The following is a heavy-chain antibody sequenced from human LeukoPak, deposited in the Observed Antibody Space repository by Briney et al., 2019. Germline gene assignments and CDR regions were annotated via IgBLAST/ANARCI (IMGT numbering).Heavy chain of an antibody. V-gene: IGHV3-53*01. CDR3: AREESEQWLVHRYYFDY. CDR1: GFTVSSNS. Sequence: GGSLRLSCTVSGFTVSSNSMSWVRQAPGKGLEWVSFIYSDNTHYSDSVKGRFTTSRDNSKNTLYLQMNSLRAEDTAVYYCAREESEQWLVHRYYFDYWGQGTLVTVSS. CDR2: IYSDNT. J-gene: IGHJ4*02. D-gene: IGHD6-19*01.